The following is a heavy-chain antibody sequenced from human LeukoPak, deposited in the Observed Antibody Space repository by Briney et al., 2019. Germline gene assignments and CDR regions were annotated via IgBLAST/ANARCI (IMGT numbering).Heavy chain of an antibody. CDR1: GFTFSSYA. V-gene: IGHV3-23*01. D-gene: IGHD3-10*01. CDR2: ISGSGGST. CDR3: AKSGELLWFGELDYYYMDV. J-gene: IGHJ6*03. Sequence: GGSLRLSCAAPGFTFSSYAMSWVRQAPGKELEWVSAISGSGGSTYYADSVKGRFTISRDNSKNTLYLQMNSLRAEDTAVYYCAKSGELLWFGELDYYYMDVWGKGTTVTVSS.